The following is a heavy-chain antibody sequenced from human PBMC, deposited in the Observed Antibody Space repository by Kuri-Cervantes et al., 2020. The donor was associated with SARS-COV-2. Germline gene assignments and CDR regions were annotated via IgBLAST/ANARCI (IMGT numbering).Heavy chain of an antibody. CDR2: INHSGST. J-gene: IGHJ6*03. CDR3: ARPGDFWSGYYYMDV. V-gene: IGHV4-34*09. D-gene: IGHD3-3*01. Sequence: SQTPSLTCAVYGVSFSGYYWSWIRQPPGKGVEWSVGINHSGSTYYNPSLKSGVTLSVDTTKNQFSLKPSSVTAADTAVYYCARPGDFWSGYYYMDVWGKGTTVTVSS. CDR1: GVSFSGYY.